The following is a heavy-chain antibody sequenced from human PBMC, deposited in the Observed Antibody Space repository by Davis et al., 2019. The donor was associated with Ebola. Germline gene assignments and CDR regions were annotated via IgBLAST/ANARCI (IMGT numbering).Heavy chain of an antibody. CDR2: IYHSGST. CDR3: ARGGYCSSTSCYAYYYYGMDV. V-gene: IGHV4-4*02. CDR1: GGSISSSNW. J-gene: IGHJ6*04. D-gene: IGHD2-2*01. Sequence: SETLSLTCAVSGGSISSSNWWRWVRQPPGKGLEWIGEIYHSGSTNYNPSLKSRVTISVDKSKNQFSLKLSSVTAADTAVYYCARGGYCSSTSCYAYYYYGMDVWGKGTTVTVSS.